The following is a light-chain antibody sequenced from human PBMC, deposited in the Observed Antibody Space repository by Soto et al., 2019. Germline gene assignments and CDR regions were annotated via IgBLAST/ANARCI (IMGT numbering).Light chain of an antibody. V-gene: IGKV3-20*01. J-gene: IGKJ4*01. Sequence: EIVLTQSPGTLSLSPGERATLSCRASQSVAGSYLAWYQQKPGQAPRLLIYGASSRATAIPDRFSGSGSGTDFTLTISRLEPEDFAVYYCQNYGSPVTFGGGTKLEIK. CDR3: QNYGSPVT. CDR2: GAS. CDR1: QSVAGSY.